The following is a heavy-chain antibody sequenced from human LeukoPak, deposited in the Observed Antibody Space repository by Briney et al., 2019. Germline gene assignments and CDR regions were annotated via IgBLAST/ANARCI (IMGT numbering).Heavy chain of an antibody. CDR3: ARGTIVSSSWYEWYNWFDP. CDR2: IIPIFGTA. Sequence: GASVKVSCKASGGTFSSYAISWVRQAPGQGLEWMGGIIPIFGTANYAQKFQGRVTITTDESTSTAYMELSSLRSEDTAVYYCARGTIVSSSWYEWYNWFDPWGQGTLVTVSS. CDR1: GGTFSSYA. V-gene: IGHV1-69*05. J-gene: IGHJ5*02. D-gene: IGHD6-13*01.